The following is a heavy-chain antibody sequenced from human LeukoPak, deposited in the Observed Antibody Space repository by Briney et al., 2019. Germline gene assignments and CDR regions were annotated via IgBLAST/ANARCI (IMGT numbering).Heavy chain of an antibody. CDR3: AGDSTGLFFDY. CDR1: GGSFSGYY. Sequence: SETLSLTCAVYGGSFSGYYWSWIRQPPGKGLEWIGSMHHTGNNYYNPSVTSRATISLDTSKNKVSLTLRSVTAADTAVYYCAGDSTGLFFDYWGQGTLITVSS. V-gene: IGHV4-34*01. CDR2: MHHTGNN. J-gene: IGHJ4*02. D-gene: IGHD2-8*02.